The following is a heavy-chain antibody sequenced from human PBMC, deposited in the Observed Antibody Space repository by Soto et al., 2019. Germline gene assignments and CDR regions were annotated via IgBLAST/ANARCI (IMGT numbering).Heavy chain of an antibody. D-gene: IGHD3-3*01. CDR2: IYYSGST. CDR1: GGSISSSSYY. J-gene: IGHJ5*02. Sequence: SETLSLTCTVSGGSISSSSYYWGWIRQPPGKGLEWIGSIYYSGSTYYNPSLKSRVTISVDTSKNQFSLKLSSVTAADTAVYYCARTYYDFWSGYTGPGFDPWGQGTLVTVSS. V-gene: IGHV4-39*01. CDR3: ARTYYDFWSGYTGPGFDP.